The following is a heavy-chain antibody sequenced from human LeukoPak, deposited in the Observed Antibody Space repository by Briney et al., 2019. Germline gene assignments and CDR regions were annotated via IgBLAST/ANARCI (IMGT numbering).Heavy chain of an antibody. CDR3: AREPTRVGATMGDY. CDR1: GFTFSSYW. D-gene: IGHD1-26*01. CDR2: IKQDGSEK. V-gene: IGHV3-7*01. J-gene: IGHJ4*02. Sequence: GGSLRLSCAASGFTFSSYWMSWVRQAPGKGLEWVANIKQDGSEKYYVDSVKGRFTISRDNAKNSLYLQMNSLRAEDTAVYYCAREPTRVGATMGDYWGQGTLVTVSS.